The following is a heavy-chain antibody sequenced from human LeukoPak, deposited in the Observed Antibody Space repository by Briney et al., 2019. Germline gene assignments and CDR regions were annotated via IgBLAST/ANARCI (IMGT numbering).Heavy chain of an antibody. J-gene: IGHJ4*02. V-gene: IGHV3-30*04. CDR3: ARSRSGGSLLGY. Sequence: HSGRSLRLSCAASGFTFSSYAMHWVRQAPGKGLDWVAVISYDGSNKYYADSVKGRFTISRDNSKNTLYLQMNSLRAKDTAVYYCARSRSGGSLLGYWGQGTLVTVSS. D-gene: IGHD2-15*01. CDR1: GFTFSSYA. CDR2: ISYDGSNK.